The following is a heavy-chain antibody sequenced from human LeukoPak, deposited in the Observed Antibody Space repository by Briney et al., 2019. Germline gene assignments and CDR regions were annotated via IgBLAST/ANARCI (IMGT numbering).Heavy chain of an antibody. D-gene: IGHD5-18*01. CDR3: ARGGYSYGPLYYYYYYMDV. CDR1: GGSISSSSYY. Sequence: SETLSLTCTVSGGSISSSSYYWGWIRQPPGKGLEWIGSIYYSESTYYNPSLKSRVTISVDTSKNQFSLKLSSVTAADTAVYYCARGGYSYGPLYYYYYYMDVWGKGTTVTVSS. V-gene: IGHV4-39*07. CDR2: IYYSEST. J-gene: IGHJ6*03.